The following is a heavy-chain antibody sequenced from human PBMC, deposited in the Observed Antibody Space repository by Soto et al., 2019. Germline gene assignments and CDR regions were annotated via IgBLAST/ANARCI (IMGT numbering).Heavy chain of an antibody. J-gene: IGHJ3*02. V-gene: IGHV3-23*01. CDR1: GFTFSSDA. CDR3: AKGGGYDAHDAFDI. D-gene: IGHD5-12*01. Sequence: PGXSLRLSGAASGFTFSSDAISWVVQAPGKGLEWVSAISGSGGSTYYADSVKGRFTISRDNSKNTLYLQMSSLRDEDTAVYYCAKGGGYDAHDAFDIWGQGTMVTVSS. CDR2: ISGSGGST.